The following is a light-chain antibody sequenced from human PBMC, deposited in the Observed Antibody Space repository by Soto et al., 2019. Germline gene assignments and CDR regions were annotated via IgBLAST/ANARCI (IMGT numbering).Light chain of an antibody. Sequence: QSALTQPASVSGSPGQSITISCTGTSGDVGGYYYVSWYQQLPGKAPKLMIYEVSNRPSGVSNRFSGSKSGNTASLTISGLQAEDETDYYCFSYTSSGTYVFGTGTKVTVL. V-gene: IGLV2-14*01. CDR1: SGDVGGYYY. J-gene: IGLJ1*01. CDR2: EVS. CDR3: FSYTSSGTYV.